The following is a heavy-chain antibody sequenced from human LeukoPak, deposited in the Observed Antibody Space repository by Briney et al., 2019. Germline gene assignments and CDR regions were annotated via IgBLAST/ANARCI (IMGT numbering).Heavy chain of an antibody. CDR1: GYTFTSYY. Sequence: GASVKVSCKASGYTFTSYYMHWVRRAPGQGLEWMGIINPSGGSTSYAQKFQGRVTMTRDTSTSTVYMELSSLRSEDTAVYYCARDGGYYDSGGYYGILAYWGQGTLVTVSS. D-gene: IGHD3-22*01. CDR2: INPSGGST. J-gene: IGHJ4*02. CDR3: ARDGGYYDSGGYYGILAY. V-gene: IGHV1-46*01.